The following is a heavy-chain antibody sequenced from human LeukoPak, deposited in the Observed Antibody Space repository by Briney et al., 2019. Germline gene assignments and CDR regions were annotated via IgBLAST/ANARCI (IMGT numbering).Heavy chain of an antibody. CDR1: GGTFSSYA. J-gene: IGHJ5*02. D-gene: IGHD6-19*01. CDR2: IIPIFGTA. CDR3: ARDSNPKQWLEPINWFDP. Sequence: ASVKVSCKASGGTFSSYAISWVRQAPGQGLEWMGGIIPIFGTANYAQKFQGRVTITADESTSTAYMELSSLRSEDTAVYYCARDSNPKQWLEPINWFDPWGQGTLVTVSS. V-gene: IGHV1-69*13.